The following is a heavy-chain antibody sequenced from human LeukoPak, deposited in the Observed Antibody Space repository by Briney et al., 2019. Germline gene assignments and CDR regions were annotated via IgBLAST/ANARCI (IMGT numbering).Heavy chain of an antibody. Sequence: GRSLRLSCAASGFTFDDYAMHWVRQAPGKGLEWVSGISWNSGSIRYADSVKGRFTISRDNAENSLYLQMNSLRAEDTALYYCAKDLLAAAGDDAFDIWGKGTMVTVSS. CDR3: AKDLLAAAGDDAFDI. CDR2: ISWNSGSI. V-gene: IGHV3-9*01. J-gene: IGHJ3*02. D-gene: IGHD6-13*01. CDR1: GFTFDDYA.